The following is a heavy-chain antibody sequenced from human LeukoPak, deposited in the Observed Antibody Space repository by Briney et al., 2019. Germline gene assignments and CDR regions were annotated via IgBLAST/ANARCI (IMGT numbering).Heavy chain of an antibody. CDR2: INHSGST. J-gene: IGHJ6*04. D-gene: IGHD3-9*01. CDR1: GGSFSGYY. Sequence: SETLSLTCAVYGGSFSGYYWSWLRQPPGKGLEWIGEINHSGSTNYNPSLKSRVAISVDTSKNQFSLKLSSVTAADTAVYYCATSRGVLRYFDWLPGGMDVWGKGTTVTVSS. V-gene: IGHV4-34*01. CDR3: ATSRGVLRYFDWLPGGMDV.